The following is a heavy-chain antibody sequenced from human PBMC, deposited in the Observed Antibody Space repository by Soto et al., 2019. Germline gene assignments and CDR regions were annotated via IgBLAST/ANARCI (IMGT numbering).Heavy chain of an antibody. Sequence: PSPTLSLTCAISGDSVSSNSAAWNWIRQSPSRGLEWLGRAYYRSQWYYDSAVSVRSRITVIPDASKNQFSLQLNSVTPEETALYYFTKQKGGGRTYNGMDVWGQGTTVTDS. V-gene: IGHV6-1*01. D-gene: IGHD2-15*01. CDR3: TKQKGGGRTYNGMDV. J-gene: IGHJ6*02. CDR2: AYYRSQWYY. CDR1: GDSVSSNSAA.